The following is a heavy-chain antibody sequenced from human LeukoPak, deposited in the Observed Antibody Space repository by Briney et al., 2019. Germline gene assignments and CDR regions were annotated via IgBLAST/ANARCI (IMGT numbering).Heavy chain of an antibody. CDR3: ARHAYVSGDY. V-gene: IGHV4-38-2*02. Sequence: PSETLSLTCTVSGYSTSSGYYWGWIRQPPGKGLEWIGSIYHSGSTYYNPSLKSRVTISVDTSKNRFSLKLSSVTAADTAVYYCARHAYVSGDYWGQGTLVTVSS. CDR2: IYHSGST. CDR1: GYSTSSGYY. D-gene: IGHD3-16*01. J-gene: IGHJ4*02.